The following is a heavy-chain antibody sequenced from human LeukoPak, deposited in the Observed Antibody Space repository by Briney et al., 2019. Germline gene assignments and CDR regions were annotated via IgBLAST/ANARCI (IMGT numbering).Heavy chain of an antibody. D-gene: IGHD3-10*01. CDR3: ARQISDYYYYYIDV. CDR2: IYYSGTT. CDR1: GGSTSSSHYY. J-gene: IGHJ6*03. Sequence: SETLSLTCTVSGGSTSSSHYYWGWIRQSPGKGLEWIGTIYYSGTTYYNPSLESRVTISEDTSKNHFSLTLRSVTAADTAVYYCARQISDYYYYYIDVWGKGTTVTVSS. V-gene: IGHV4-39*01.